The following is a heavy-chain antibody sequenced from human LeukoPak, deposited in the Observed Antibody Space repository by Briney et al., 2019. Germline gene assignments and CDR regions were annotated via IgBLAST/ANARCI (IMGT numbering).Heavy chain of an antibody. CDR1: GFTFSSYA. D-gene: IGHD5-18*01. J-gene: IGHJ4*02. CDR3: AREGIQLWLDY. Sequence: PGGSLRLSCAASGFTFSSYAMHWVRQAPGKGLEWVAVISYDGSNKYYADSVKGRFTIYRDNSKNTLYLQMNSLRAEDTAVYYCAREGIQLWLDYWGQGTLVTVSS. CDR2: ISYDGSNK. V-gene: IGHV3-30-3*01.